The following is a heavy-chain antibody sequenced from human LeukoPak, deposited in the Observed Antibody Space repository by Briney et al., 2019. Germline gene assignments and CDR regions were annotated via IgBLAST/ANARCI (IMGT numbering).Heavy chain of an antibody. D-gene: IGHD6-19*01. CDR3: ARGGTGYSSGWLRAFDI. Sequence: ASVKVSCKTSGYMFTTYYPHWVRQAPGQGLERMGWINPHSGGTNYAQKFQGRVTMTRDTSTSTVYMELSSLRSDDTAVYYCARGGTGYSSGWLRAFDIWGQGTMVTVSS. CDR1: GYMFTTYY. J-gene: IGHJ3*02. V-gene: IGHV1-2*02. CDR2: INPHSGGT.